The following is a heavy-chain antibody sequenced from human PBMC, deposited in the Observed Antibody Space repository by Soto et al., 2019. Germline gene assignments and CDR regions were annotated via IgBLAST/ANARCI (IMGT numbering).Heavy chain of an antibody. CDR3: ARKYYNDAFDI. Sequence: SETLSLTCTVSDDSINSYSWSWIRLPPGKGLEWIGNIFNTGNTKYSPSFQSRVTMSVDTSNSQFSLNLSSVTAADTALYYCARKYYNDAFDIWGPGTMVTVS. CDR2: IFNTGNT. V-gene: IGHV4-59*01. D-gene: IGHD3-10*01. CDR1: DDSINSYS. J-gene: IGHJ3*02.